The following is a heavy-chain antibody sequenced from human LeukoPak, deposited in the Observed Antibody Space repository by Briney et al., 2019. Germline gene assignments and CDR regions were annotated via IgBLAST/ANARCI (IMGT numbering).Heavy chain of an antibody. Sequence: GGSLRLSCAASGFTFSDYYMSWIRQAPGKGLEWISYISNSGSTIYYADSVKGRFTISRDNAKNSLYLQMNSLRAEDTAVYYCARSVDTAMVTIAFDIWGQGTMVTVSS. J-gene: IGHJ3*02. CDR2: ISNSGSTI. CDR1: GFTFSDYY. CDR3: ARSVDTAMVTIAFDI. D-gene: IGHD5-18*01. V-gene: IGHV3-11*01.